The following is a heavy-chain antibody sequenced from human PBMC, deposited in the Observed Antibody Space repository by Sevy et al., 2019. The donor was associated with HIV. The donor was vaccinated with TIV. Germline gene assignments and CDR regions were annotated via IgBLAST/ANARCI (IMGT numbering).Heavy chain of an antibody. CDR1: GFSFDSYA. CDR3: AKHYYSSARRGYFDY. CDR2: LSDSGGST. D-gene: IGHD3-10*01. J-gene: IGHJ4*02. V-gene: IGHV3-23*01. Sequence: GGSLRLSCEASGFSFDSYAMSWVRQAPGKGLEWVSGLSDSGGSTYYADSVKGRFTISRDNSKKTLYLQINSLRAEDTAIYYCAKHYYSSARRGYFDYWGQRTLVTVSS.